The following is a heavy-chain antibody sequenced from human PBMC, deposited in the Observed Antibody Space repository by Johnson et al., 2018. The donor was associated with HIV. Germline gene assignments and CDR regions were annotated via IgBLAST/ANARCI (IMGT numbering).Heavy chain of an antibody. V-gene: IGHV3-66*02. Sequence: VLLVESGGGLVQPGGSLRLSCAASGFTVSSNYMSWVRQAPGKGLEWVSVIYSGGRTYYADSVKGRFTISRDNSKNTLYLQMNSLRAEDTAVYYCARVSSSSSFDAFDIWGQGTMVTVSS. D-gene: IGHD6-6*01. CDR2: IYSGGRT. J-gene: IGHJ3*02. CDR1: GFTVSSNY. CDR3: ARVSSSSSFDAFDI.